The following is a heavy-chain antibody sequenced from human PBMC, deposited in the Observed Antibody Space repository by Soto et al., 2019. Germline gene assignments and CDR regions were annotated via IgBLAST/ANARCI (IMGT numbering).Heavy chain of an antibody. V-gene: IGHV4-59*01. CDR1: GGSIRDYF. Sequence: SETLSLTCTVSGGSIRDYFWTWIRQPPGKGLEWIGYIYYSGRTNYNPPLKSRVSISVDTSKNHFSLQLRSVTAADTAVYYCARVGGDDFGDSGGFDYWGQGTLVTVSS. CDR2: IYYSGRT. J-gene: IGHJ4*02. CDR3: ARVGGDDFGDSGGFDY. D-gene: IGHD4-17*01.